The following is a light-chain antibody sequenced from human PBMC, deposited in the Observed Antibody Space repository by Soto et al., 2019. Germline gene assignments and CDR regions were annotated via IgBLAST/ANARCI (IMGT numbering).Light chain of an antibody. CDR1: QTIRSNY. Sequence: ETVLTQSPGTLSLSPGERATLSCRASQTIRSNYLAWYRQTPGQAPRLLIYGASTWATGIADRFSGSGSGTDFTLIISSLEPEDVALYYCQQYGSSPWTFGQGTKVEIK. CDR3: QQYGSSPWT. V-gene: IGKV3-20*01. J-gene: IGKJ1*01. CDR2: GAS.